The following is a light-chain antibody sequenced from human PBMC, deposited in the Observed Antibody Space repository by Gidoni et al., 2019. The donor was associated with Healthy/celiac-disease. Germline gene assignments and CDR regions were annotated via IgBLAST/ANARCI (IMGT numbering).Light chain of an antibody. V-gene: IGKV3-15*01. J-gene: IGKJ4*01. Sequence: EILMTQSPATLSVSPGERATLSCRASQSVSSDLAWYQQKPGQAPRLLIYGASTRATGIPARFSGSGSGTEFTLTISSLQSEDYAVYYCQQYNNWPPNTFGGXTKVEIK. CDR3: QQYNNWPPNT. CDR1: QSVSSD. CDR2: GAS.